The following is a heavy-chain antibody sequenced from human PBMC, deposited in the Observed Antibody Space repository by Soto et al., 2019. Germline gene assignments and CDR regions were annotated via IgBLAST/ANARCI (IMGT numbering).Heavy chain of an antibody. V-gene: IGHV4-30-2*01. J-gene: IGHJ4*02. CDR3: ARDKITGRFDY. D-gene: IGHD2-8*02. Sequence: SETLSLTCAVSGGSISSGGYSWSWIRQPPGKGLEWIGYMYHSGSTYYNPSLKSRVTISVDTSKNQFSLKLTSVTAADTAVYYCARDKITGRFDYWGQGTQVTVSS. CDR2: MYHSGST. CDR1: GGSISSGGYS.